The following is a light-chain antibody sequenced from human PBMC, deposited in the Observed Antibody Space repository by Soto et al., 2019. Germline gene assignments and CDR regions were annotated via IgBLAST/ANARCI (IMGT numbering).Light chain of an antibody. Sequence: IVMTQSPATLSVSPGERATLSCRASQSVSSNLAWYQQKPGQAPRLLIYGASTRATGIPARCSGSGSGTEFTLTISSLQSEDFEVYYCQQYNNWPRTFGKGTKVEIK. J-gene: IGKJ1*01. V-gene: IGKV3-15*01. CDR3: QQYNNWPRT. CDR2: GAS. CDR1: QSVSSN.